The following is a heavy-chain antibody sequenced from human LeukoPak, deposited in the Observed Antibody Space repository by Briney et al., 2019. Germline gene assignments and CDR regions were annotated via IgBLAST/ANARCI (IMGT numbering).Heavy chain of an antibody. J-gene: IGHJ6*03. CDR2: IYYSGST. CDR1: GGSISSYY. V-gene: IGHV4-59*01. CDR3: ARLVYYYYYMDV. Sequence: PSETLSLTCTVSGGSISSYYWSWIRQPPGKGLEWIGYIYYSGSTNYNPSLKSRVTISVDTSKNQFSLKLSSVTAADTAVYYCARLVYYYYYMDVWGKGTTVTDSS. D-gene: IGHD2-8*02.